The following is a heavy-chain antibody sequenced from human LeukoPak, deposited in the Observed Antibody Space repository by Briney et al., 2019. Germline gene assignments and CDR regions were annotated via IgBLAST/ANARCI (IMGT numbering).Heavy chain of an antibody. Sequence: PSETLSLTCAVYGGSFSGYYWSWIRQPPGKGLEWIGEINHSGSTNYNPSLKSRVTISVDTSKNQFSLKLSSVTAADTAVYHCARGRRGYSYGSMDYWGQGTLVTVSS. CDR3: ARGRRGYSYGSMDY. D-gene: IGHD5-18*01. J-gene: IGHJ4*02. CDR1: GGSFSGYY. CDR2: INHSGST. V-gene: IGHV4-34*01.